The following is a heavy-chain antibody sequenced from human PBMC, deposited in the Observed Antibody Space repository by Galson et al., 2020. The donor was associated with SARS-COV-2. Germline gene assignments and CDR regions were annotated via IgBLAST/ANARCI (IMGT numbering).Heavy chain of an antibody. D-gene: IGHD3-16*01. CDR2: IYNTGKT. CDR3: ARLRSGIIAFDI. J-gene: IGHJ3*02. Sequence: SETLSLTCSVSGDSVRSGDYFWGLIRQHPGKGLEWLGYIYNTGKTYNNPSLKSRVSMSVDTSKNQFSLKLTSVSAADTAVYYCARLRSGIIAFDIWGQGTLVDVSP. CDR1: GDSVRSGDYF. V-gene: IGHV4-31*03.